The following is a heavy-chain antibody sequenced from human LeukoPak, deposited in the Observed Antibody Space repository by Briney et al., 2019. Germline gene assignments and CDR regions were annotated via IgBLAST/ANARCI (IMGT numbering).Heavy chain of an antibody. V-gene: IGHV3-21*01. CDR3: AGTLEYYYDSSGYYYLDH. CDR2: ISSSSSSI. J-gene: IGHJ4*02. CDR1: GFTFSDYN. Sequence: GGSLRLSCAASGFTFSDYNMNWVRQAPGKGLEWVSSISSSSSSIYYADSVKGRFTISRDNTRNSLYLQMSSLGAEDTAVYYCAGTLEYYYDSSGYYYLDHWGQGTLVTVSS. D-gene: IGHD3-22*01.